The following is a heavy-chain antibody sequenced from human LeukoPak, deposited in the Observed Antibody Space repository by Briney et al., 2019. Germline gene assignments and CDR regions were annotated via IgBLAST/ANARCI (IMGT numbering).Heavy chain of an antibody. CDR1: GFTLSSYA. V-gene: IGHV3-64D*09. CDR3: VKTSSGTFDY. CDR2: ISSNGGST. Sequence: GGSLRLSCSASGFTLSSYAMHWVRQAPGKGLEYVSAISSNGGSTYYADSVKGRFTISRDNSKNTLYLQMSSLRAEDTAVYYCVKTSSGTFDYWGQGTLVTVSS. J-gene: IGHJ4*02. D-gene: IGHD6-19*01.